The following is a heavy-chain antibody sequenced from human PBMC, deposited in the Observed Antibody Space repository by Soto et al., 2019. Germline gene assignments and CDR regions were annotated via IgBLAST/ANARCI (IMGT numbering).Heavy chain of an antibody. V-gene: IGHV4-59*11. CDR1: GGSISSLY. D-gene: IGHD6-6*01. Sequence: SETLSLTCTVSGGSISSLYWSWIRQPPGKGLEWIGYIYYSGSTNYNPSLKSRVTISVDTSKNQFSLKLSSVTAADTAVYYCARAARIAAPIWFDPWGQGTLVTVSS. J-gene: IGHJ5*02. CDR2: IYYSGST. CDR3: ARAARIAAPIWFDP.